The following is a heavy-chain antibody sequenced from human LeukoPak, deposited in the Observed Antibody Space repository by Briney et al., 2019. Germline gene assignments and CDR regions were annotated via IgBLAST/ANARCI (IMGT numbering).Heavy chain of an antibody. CDR1: GFSFNNAL. D-gene: IGHD2-8*01. Sequence: PGESLRLSCAASGFSFNNALMSWVRQAPGKGLEWVGRIKSKPDGETTDYAAPVKGRFIVSRDDSIDKLYLRMNNLTTEDTGVYFCVRTNTWSRASWGQGSLVIVSS. CDR2: IKSKPDGETT. V-gene: IGHV3-15*01. CDR3: VRTNTWSRAS. J-gene: IGHJ5*02.